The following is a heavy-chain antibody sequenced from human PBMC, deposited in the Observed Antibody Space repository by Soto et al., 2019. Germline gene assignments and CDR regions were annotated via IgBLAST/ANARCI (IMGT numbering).Heavy chain of an antibody. V-gene: IGHV3-48*01. D-gene: IGHD6-19*01. Sequence: EVQLVESGGGLVQPGGSLRLSCAASGFTFSSYSMNWVRQAQGKGLEWVSYISSSSSTIYYADSVKGRFTISRDNAKNSLYLQMHSLRAEDTAVYYCARDYVAVAGTRFDPWGQGTLVTVSS. CDR1: GFTFSSYS. CDR3: ARDYVAVAGTRFDP. J-gene: IGHJ5*02. CDR2: ISSSSSTI.